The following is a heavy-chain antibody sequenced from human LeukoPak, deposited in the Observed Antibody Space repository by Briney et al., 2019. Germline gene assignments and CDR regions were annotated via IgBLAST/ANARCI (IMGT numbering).Heavy chain of an antibody. CDR2: IYHSGST. J-gene: IGHJ6*03. D-gene: IGHD6-6*01. CDR1: GYSISSGYY. Sequence: SETLSLTCTVSGYSISSGYYWGWIRQPPGKGLEWIGSIYHSGSTYYNPSLKRRVTISVDTSKNQFSLKLSSVTAADTAVYYCARWSGSVTARNYYYYMDVWGEGTTVTVSS. V-gene: IGHV4-38-2*02. CDR3: ARWSGSVTARNYYYYMDV.